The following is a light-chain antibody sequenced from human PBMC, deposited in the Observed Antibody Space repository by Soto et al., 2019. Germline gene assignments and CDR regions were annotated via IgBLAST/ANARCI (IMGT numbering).Light chain of an antibody. J-gene: IGKJ4*01. V-gene: IGKV3-15*01. Sequence: ELVMTQSPATLSVSPGERATLSCRASQSVSSNLAWYQQKPGQAPRLLIYGASTRATGIPARFSGSGSGTDFTLSISSLEPEDFALYYCQQYGGSLTFGGGTKVDIK. CDR2: GAS. CDR1: QSVSSN. CDR3: QQYGGSLT.